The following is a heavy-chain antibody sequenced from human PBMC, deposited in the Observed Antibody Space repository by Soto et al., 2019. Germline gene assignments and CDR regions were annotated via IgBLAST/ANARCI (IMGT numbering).Heavy chain of an antibody. Sequence: EVQLVESGGGLVKPGGSLRLSCAASGFTFSSYSMNWFRQAPGKGLEWVSSISSSSSYIHYADSLKGRFTISRYNAKNSLYLQMNSQRAEDTAVDYCAREGVEDNWNDSPSYGMDVWGQGTTVTVSS. D-gene: IGHD1-20*01. CDR2: ISSSSSYI. V-gene: IGHV3-21*01. J-gene: IGHJ6*02. CDR3: AREGVEDNWNDSPSYGMDV. CDR1: GFTFSSYS.